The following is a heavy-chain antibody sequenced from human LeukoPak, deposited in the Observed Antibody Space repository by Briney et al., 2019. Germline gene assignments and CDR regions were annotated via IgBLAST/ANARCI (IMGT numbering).Heavy chain of an antibody. CDR2: ISSSSSNI. CDR3: AEGASPGAFDY. V-gene: IGHV3-21*01. D-gene: IGHD3-10*01. J-gene: IGHJ4*02. CDR1: GFTFSSYS. Sequence: TGGSLRLSCAASGFTFSSYSMNWVRQAPGKGLEWVSSISSSSSNIYYADSVKDRFTISKDNAKNSLYLQMNSLRAEDTAVYYCAEGASPGAFDYWGQGTLVTVSS.